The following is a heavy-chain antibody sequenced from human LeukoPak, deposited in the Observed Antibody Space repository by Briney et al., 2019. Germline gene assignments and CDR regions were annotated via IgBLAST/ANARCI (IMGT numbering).Heavy chain of an antibody. CDR2: IRYDGSNE. CDR3: ARGSGDFDF. Sequence: PGGSLRLSCAASGFTFSSYGMHWVRQAPGKGLEWVAFIRYDGSNEYYADSVKGRFTISRDNAKNSLYLQMNSLRAEDTAVYYCARGSGDFDFWGQGTMISVSS. V-gene: IGHV3-30*02. D-gene: IGHD3-10*01. CDR1: GFTFSSYG. J-gene: IGHJ3*01.